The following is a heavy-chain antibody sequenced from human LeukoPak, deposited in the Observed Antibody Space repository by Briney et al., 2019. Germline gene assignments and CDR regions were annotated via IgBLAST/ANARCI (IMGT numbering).Heavy chain of an antibody. CDR2: IHRSGST. Sequence: PSETLSLTCTVSLDSTTSNFWSWVRQPPGKGLEWIGEIHRSGSTNYNPSLQRRVTISIDRPKNQIALELSSVTAADTAVYYCAREIIGGFNPGAYWGQGTLVTVS. D-gene: IGHD3-16*02. J-gene: IGHJ4*02. CDR3: AREIIGGFNPGAY. V-gene: IGHV4-4*02. CDR1: LDSTTSNF.